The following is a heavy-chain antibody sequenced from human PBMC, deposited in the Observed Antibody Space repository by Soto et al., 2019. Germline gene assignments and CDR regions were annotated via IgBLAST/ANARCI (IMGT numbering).Heavy chain of an antibody. Sequence: GASVKVSCKASGGTFSSYAISWVRQAPGQGLEWMGGIIPIFGTANYAQKFQGRVTITADESTSTAYMELSSLRSEDTAVYYCATDSIVTMVRGDDYYYYYGMVVWGQGTTVTVSS. CDR3: ATDSIVTMVRGDDYYYYYGMVV. J-gene: IGHJ6*02. V-gene: IGHV1-69*13. CDR1: GGTFSSYA. CDR2: IIPIFGTA. D-gene: IGHD3-10*01.